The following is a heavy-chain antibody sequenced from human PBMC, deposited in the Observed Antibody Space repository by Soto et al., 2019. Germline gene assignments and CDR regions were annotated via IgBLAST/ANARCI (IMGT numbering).Heavy chain of an antibody. Sequence: SETLSLTCAVYGGSFSGYYWSWIRQPPGKGLEWIGEINHSGSTNCNPSLKSRVTISVDTSKNQFSLKLSSVTAADTAVYYCARDLTYYYDSSGYSIFDYWGQGTLVTSPQ. D-gene: IGHD3-22*01. V-gene: IGHV4-34*01. CDR2: INHSGST. CDR1: GGSFSGYY. CDR3: ARDLTYYYDSSGYSIFDY. J-gene: IGHJ4*02.